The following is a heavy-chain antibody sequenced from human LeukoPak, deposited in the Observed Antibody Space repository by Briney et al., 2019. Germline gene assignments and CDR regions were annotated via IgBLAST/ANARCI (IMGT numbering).Heavy chain of an antibody. CDR3: ARLGRWLQSSAEYFQH. J-gene: IGHJ1*01. V-gene: IGHV5-51*01. CDR2: IYPGDSDT. Sequence: GESLKISCKGSGYSFTSYWIGWVRQMPGKGLEWMGIIYPGDSDTRYSPSFQGQVTISAAKSISTAYLQWSSLKASDTAMYYCARLGRWLQSSAEYFQHWGQGTLVTVSS. CDR1: GYSFTSYW. D-gene: IGHD5-24*01.